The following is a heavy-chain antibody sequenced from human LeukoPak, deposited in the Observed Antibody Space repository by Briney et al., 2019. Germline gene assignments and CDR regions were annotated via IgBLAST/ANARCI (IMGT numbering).Heavy chain of an antibody. CDR2: MKPNSGNT. V-gene: IGHV1-8*01. J-gene: IGHJ4*02. CDR3: ARVRYYGSGSNYDY. CDR1: GYTFTSYD. D-gene: IGHD3-10*01. Sequence: ASVKVSCKASGYTFTSYDINWVRQATGQGLEWMGWMKPNSGNTGCAQKFQGRVTMTRDTSTSTVYMELSSLRSEDTAVYYCARVRYYGSGSNYDYWGQGTLVTVSS.